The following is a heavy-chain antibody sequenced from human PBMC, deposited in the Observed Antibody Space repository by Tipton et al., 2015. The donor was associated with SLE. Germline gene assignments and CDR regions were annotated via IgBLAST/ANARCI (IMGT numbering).Heavy chain of an antibody. Sequence: TLSLTCTVSGGSISSSSYYWGWIRQPPGKGLDWIGSIYYSGSTYYNPSLKSRVTISVDTSKKQISLKLNSVTAADTAVYYCARRFYHAFNIWGQGTMVTVSS. V-gene: IGHV4-39*01. CDR1: GGSISSSSYY. D-gene: IGHD2/OR15-2a*01. CDR2: IYYSGST. CDR3: ARRFYHAFNI. J-gene: IGHJ3*02.